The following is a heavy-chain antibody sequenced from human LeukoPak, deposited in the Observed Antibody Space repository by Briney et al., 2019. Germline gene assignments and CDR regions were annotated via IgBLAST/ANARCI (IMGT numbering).Heavy chain of an antibody. CDR3: ARGRLRYFDY. Sequence: SETLSLTCAVYGGSFSGYYWSWIRQPPGKGLEWIGEINHSGSTNYNPSLKSRVTISVDTSKNQFSLKLSSVTAADTAVYYCARGRLRYFDYWGQGTLVTVSS. CDR2: INHSGST. CDR1: GGSFSGYY. V-gene: IGHV4-34*01. D-gene: IGHD3-9*01. J-gene: IGHJ4*02.